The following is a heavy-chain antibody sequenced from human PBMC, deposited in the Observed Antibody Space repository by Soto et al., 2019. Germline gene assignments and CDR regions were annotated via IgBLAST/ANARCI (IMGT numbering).Heavy chain of an antibody. D-gene: IGHD7-27*01. V-gene: IGHV3-23*01. Sequence: VQLQESGPGLVKPSQTLSLTCTVSGGSISSGGYYWSWIRQHPGKGLEWVSTISGSGGSTYYADSVTGRFTISRDNSKNTLYLQMNSLRAEDTAVYYCANHLTGVPSGAFDIWGQGTMVTVSS. CDR2: ISGSGGST. J-gene: IGHJ3*02. CDR1: GGSISSGGYY. CDR3: ANHLTGVPSGAFDI.